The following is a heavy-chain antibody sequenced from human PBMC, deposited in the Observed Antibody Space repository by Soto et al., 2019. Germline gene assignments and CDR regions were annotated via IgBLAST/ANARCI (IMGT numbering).Heavy chain of an antibody. CDR2: INPNSGGT. Sequence: GTPVKLCCKSSGYTFTGYYMHWVRQAHGQGLEWMGWINPNSGGTNYAQKFQGWVTMTRDTSISTAYMELSRLRSDDTAVYYCARGGAVATPITLYGLDVWGQGTTVTVSS. J-gene: IGHJ6*02. CDR1: GYTFTGYY. D-gene: IGHD6-19*01. V-gene: IGHV1-2*04. CDR3: ARGGAVATPITLYGLDV.